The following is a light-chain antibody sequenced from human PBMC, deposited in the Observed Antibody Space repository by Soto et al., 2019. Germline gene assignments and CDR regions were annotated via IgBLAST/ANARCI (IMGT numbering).Light chain of an antibody. CDR2: SND. CDR3: SSYTTSTSFIL. V-gene: IGLV1-44*01. CDR1: GSNIGSHT. J-gene: IGLJ2*01. Sequence: QSVLTQPPSASGTPGQRVTISCSGSGSNIGSHTVSWYQQLPGTAPNLLIYSNDQRPSGVPDRFSGSKSGTSASLAISGLQSEDEAYYYCSSYTTSTSFILFGGGTQLTVL.